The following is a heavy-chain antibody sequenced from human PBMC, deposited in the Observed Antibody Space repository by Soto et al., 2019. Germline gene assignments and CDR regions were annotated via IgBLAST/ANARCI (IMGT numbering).Heavy chain of an antibody. D-gene: IGHD3-22*01. V-gene: IGHV1-69*13. CDR3: ARVALNRPRSDSTYYSDSSGYYPLNWFDP. Sequence: GASVKVSCTASGGTFSNFAISWVRQAPGQGLEWMGEIIPIFGTANYAQKFQGRVTITADESTSTAYMELSSLRSEDTAVYYCARVALNRPRSDSTYYSDSSGYYPLNWFDPWGQGTLVTVSS. J-gene: IGHJ5*02. CDR1: GGTFSNFA. CDR2: IIPIFGTA.